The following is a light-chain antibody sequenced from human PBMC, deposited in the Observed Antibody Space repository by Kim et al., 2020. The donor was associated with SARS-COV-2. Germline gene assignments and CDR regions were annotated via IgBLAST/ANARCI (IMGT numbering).Light chain of an antibody. Sequence: APGKTDRITCGGGNHGGKPVHWYQQKPGQAPTLVIYYDSDRPSGIPERFSGSNSGNTATLTISRVEAGDEAHYYCQVYDSSSDHVVFGGGTQLTVL. V-gene: IGLV3-21*01. J-gene: IGLJ2*01. CDR3: QVYDSSSDHVV. CDR2: YDS. CDR1: NHGGKP.